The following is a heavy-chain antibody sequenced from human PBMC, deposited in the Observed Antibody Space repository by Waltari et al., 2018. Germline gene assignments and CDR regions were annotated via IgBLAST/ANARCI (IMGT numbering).Heavy chain of an antibody. CDR2: ISYDANNK. D-gene: IGHD5-12*01. CDR1: GFSFDNYD. J-gene: IGHJ4*02. V-gene: IGHV3-30-3*01. Sequence: QVQLVESGGGVVQPGRSLRLSCAASGFSFDNYDMHWVRQARGRGMGWVAAISYDANNKYYTDSVKGRFTISRDNSKKLLYLQMNSLQTADTAVYYCASVADSGYKTNWGQGTLVTVSS. CDR3: ASVADSGYKTN.